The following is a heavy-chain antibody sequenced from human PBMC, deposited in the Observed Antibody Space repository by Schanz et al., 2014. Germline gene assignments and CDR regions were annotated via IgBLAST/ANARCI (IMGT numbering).Heavy chain of an antibody. CDR1: GFNFGSHG. CDR2: ISYDGSFK. Sequence: QVRLVESGGGVVQPGRSLRLSCAASGFNFGSHGMHWVRQAPGKGLEWVAVISYDGSFKNYADSVRGRITMSRDNSKNTMYLQLTSLRAEDTAVYFCAKIARDEDWGQGTLVTVSS. V-gene: IGHV3-33*06. CDR3: AKIARDED. J-gene: IGHJ4*02. D-gene: IGHD2-21*01.